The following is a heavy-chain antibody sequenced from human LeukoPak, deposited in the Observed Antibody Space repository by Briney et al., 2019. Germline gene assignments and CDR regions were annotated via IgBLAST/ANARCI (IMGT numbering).Heavy chain of an antibody. CDR3: AKVTYGSGTYGAFDY. D-gene: IGHD3-10*01. Sequence: GGSLRLSCAASGFTVSSNYMSWVRQAPGKGLEWVSVISSGGSTYYADSVKGRFTISRDNSKNTLYLQMNSLRAEDTAVYYCAKVTYGSGTYGAFDYWGQGTLVTVSS. CDR2: ISSGGST. J-gene: IGHJ4*02. CDR1: GFTVSSNY. V-gene: IGHV3-66*01.